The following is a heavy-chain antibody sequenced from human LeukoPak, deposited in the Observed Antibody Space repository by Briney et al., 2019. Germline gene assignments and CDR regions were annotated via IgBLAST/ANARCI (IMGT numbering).Heavy chain of an antibody. D-gene: IGHD2-15*01. Sequence: GESQKISCKGSGYSFTTYWIAWVRQMPGKGLEWMGIIYPGDCATRYSPSFQGQVTISADKSINTASLQWSSLKASDTAMYYCARRGYCSGGSCFSNAFDIWGQGTMVTVS. CDR3: ARRGYCSGGSCFSNAFDI. CDR1: GYSFTTYW. V-gene: IGHV5-51*01. CDR2: IYPGDCAT. J-gene: IGHJ3*02.